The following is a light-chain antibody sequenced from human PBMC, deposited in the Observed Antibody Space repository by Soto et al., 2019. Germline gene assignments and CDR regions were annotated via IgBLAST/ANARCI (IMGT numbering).Light chain of an antibody. Sequence: EIVLTQSPDTLSLSPGERATLSCRASHTVTSNYLAWYQQKPGLAPRLLIYGASSRATDIPDRFSGSGSGTDFTLTISRLETEDFAVYYCQQYGGSPRTFGQGTKEEIK. CDR3: QQYGGSPRT. V-gene: IGKV3-20*01. CDR2: GAS. J-gene: IGKJ1*01. CDR1: HTVTSNY.